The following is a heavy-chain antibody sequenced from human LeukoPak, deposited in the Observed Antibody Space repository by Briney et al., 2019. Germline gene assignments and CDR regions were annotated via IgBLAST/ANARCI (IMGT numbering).Heavy chain of an antibody. V-gene: IGHV4-34*01. J-gene: IGHJ4*02. CDR2: INHSGST. D-gene: IGHD3-16*02. CDR3: ATTSRPLSRFDY. CDR1: GGSFSGYY. Sequence: SETLSLTCAVYGGSFSGYYWSWIRQPPGKGLEWIGEINHSGSTNYNPSLKSRVTISVGTSKNQFSLKLSSVTAADTAVYYCATTSRPLSRFDYWGQGTLVTVSS.